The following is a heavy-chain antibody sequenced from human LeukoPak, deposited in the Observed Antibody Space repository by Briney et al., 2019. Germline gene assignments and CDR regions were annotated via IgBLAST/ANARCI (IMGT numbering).Heavy chain of an antibody. V-gene: IGHV3-23*01. CDR3: AKDNWDYVTDLCDD. J-gene: IGHJ1*01. D-gene: IGHD1-20*01. CDR2: IWGSGGST. CDR1: GFTFSSYA. Sequence: PGGSLRLSCAASGFTFSSYAMSWVRQAPGKGLEWVSAIWGSGGSTYYADSVKGRFTISRDNSKNTLYLQMNSLRAENTAVYYCAKDNWDYVTDLCDDGGQGNLVTVSS.